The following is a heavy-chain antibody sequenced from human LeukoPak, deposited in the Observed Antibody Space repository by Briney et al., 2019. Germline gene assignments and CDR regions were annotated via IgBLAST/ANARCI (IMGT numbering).Heavy chain of an antibody. J-gene: IGHJ4*02. CDR2: INPNSGGT. CDR3: ARDKDYDILTGYSDDPPFDY. Sequence: ASVKVSCKASGYTFTGYYMHWVRQAPGQGLEWMGWINPNSGGTNYAQKFQGRVTMTRDTSISTAYMELSRLRSDDTAVYYCARDKDYDILTGYSDDPPFDYWGQGTLVTVSS. CDR1: GYTFTGYY. V-gene: IGHV1-2*02. D-gene: IGHD3-9*01.